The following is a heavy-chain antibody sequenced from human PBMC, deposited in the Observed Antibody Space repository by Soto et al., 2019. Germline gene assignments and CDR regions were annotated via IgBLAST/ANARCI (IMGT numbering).Heavy chain of an antibody. V-gene: IGHV3-13*04. Sequence: EVQLVESGGGLVQPGGSLRLSCAASGFTFSSYDMHWVRQVTGKGLEWVSAIVTSGITYYPDSVKGRFTVSRENTQNSFDLEMDSLRAEDTAVYFCAGSPPYGDAPHDAFDFWGQGTVVSVSS. CDR3: AGSPPYGDAPHDAFDF. J-gene: IGHJ3*01. CDR1: GFTFSSYD. CDR2: IVTSGIT. D-gene: IGHD4-17*01.